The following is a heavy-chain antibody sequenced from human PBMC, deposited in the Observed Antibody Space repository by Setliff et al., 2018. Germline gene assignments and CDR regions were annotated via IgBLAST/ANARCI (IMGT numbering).Heavy chain of an antibody. CDR2: INPKNGVT. V-gene: IGHV1-2*02. D-gene: IGHD2-2*01. J-gene: IGHJ5*02. CDR1: GYSFTNYY. CDR3: ARDGASWLNWFDP. Sequence: AASVKVSCKTSGYSFTNYYMHWVRQVPGRGLEWMGSINPKNGVTKYAQAFQDRVTMTRDTSITTAYMELSSLTYDDTAVYYCARDGASWLNWFDPWGQGTLVTVSS.